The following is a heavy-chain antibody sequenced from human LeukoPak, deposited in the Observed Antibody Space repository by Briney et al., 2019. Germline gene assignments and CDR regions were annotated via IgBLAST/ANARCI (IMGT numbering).Heavy chain of an antibody. CDR1: GYTFTSYD. D-gene: IGHD2-15*01. Sequence: ASVKVSCKASGYTFTSYDINWVRQATGQGLEWMGWMNPNSGNTGYAQKFQGRVTMTRDTSISTAYMELSRLRSDDTAVYYCARDRYSSGYSNWGQGTLVTVSS. CDR2: MNPNSGNT. V-gene: IGHV1-8*01. CDR3: ARDRYSSGYSN. J-gene: IGHJ4*02.